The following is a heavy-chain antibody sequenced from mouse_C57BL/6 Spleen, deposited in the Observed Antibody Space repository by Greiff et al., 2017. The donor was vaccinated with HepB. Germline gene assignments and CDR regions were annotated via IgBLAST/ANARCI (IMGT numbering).Heavy chain of an antibody. D-gene: IGHD4-1*01. Sequence: VQLQQSGPELVKPGASVKISCKASGYAFSSSWMNWVKQRPGKGLEWIGRIYPGDGDTNYNGKFKGKATLTADKSSSTAYMQLSSLTSEDSAVYFWARDLTGPYYFDYWGQGTTLTVSS. J-gene: IGHJ2*01. CDR1: GYAFSSSW. V-gene: IGHV1-82*01. CDR3: ARDLTGPYYFDY. CDR2: IYPGDGDT.